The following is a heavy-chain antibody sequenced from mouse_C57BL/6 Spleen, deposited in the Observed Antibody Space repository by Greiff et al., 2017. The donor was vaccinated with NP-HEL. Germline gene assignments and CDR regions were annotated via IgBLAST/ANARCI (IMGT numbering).Heavy chain of an antibody. Sequence: VKLMESGAELMKPGASVKLSCKATGYTFTGYWIEWVKLRPGHGLEWIGEILPGSGSTNYNEKFKGKATFTADTSSNTAYMQLSSLTTEDSAIYYCARGFITTVVAIYYYAMDYWGQGTSVTVSS. CDR3: ARGFITTVVAIYYYAMDY. D-gene: IGHD1-1*01. V-gene: IGHV1-9*01. J-gene: IGHJ4*01. CDR2: ILPGSGST. CDR1: GYTFTGYW.